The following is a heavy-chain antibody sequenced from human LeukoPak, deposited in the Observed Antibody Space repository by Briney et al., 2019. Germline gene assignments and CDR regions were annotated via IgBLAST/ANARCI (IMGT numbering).Heavy chain of an antibody. V-gene: IGHV4-59*02. CDR2: IHNSGST. CDR3: ARYDGLSSSWYYYFDY. CDR1: ASSVTADY. D-gene: IGHD6-13*01. J-gene: IGHJ4*02. Sequence: SETLSLTCTVSASSVTADYCNCIRQPPEKGPEWIGYIHNSGSTNNNPSLRSRVTISLDTSKSQFSLKLISVTAVDAAAYYCARYDGLSSSWYYYFDYWGQGTLVTVSS.